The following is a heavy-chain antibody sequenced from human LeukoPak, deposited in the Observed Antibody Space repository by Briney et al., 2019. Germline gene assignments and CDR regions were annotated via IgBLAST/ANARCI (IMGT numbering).Heavy chain of an antibody. D-gene: IGHD6-13*01. J-gene: IGHJ4*02. CDR3: ARSLSYSSSWSSDY. V-gene: IGHV1-2*06. Sequence: ASVKVSCKASGYTFTGYYMHWVRQAPGQGLEWMGRINPNSGGTNYAQKFQGRVTMTRDTSISTAYMALSRLRSDDTAVYYCARSLSYSSSWSSDYWGQGTLVTVSS. CDR2: INPNSGGT. CDR1: GYTFTGYY.